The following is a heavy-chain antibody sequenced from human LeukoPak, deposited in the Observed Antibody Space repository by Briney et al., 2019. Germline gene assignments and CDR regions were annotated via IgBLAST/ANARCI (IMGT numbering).Heavy chain of an antibody. CDR2: INPNSGGT. D-gene: IGHD3-3*01. CDR1: GYTFTGYY. Sequence: ASVKVSCKASGYTFTGYYMHWVRQAPGQGVEWMGWINPNSGGTNYAQKFQGRVTMTRDTSISTAYMELSRLRSDDTAVYYCARGRVNDFWSGSPPRCFDYWGQGTLVTVSS. V-gene: IGHV1-2*02. CDR3: ARGRVNDFWSGSPPRCFDY. J-gene: IGHJ4*02.